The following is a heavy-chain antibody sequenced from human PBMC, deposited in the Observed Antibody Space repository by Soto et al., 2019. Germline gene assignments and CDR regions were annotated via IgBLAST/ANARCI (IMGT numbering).Heavy chain of an antibody. Sequence: QVQLVQSGAEVKKPGASVKVSCKVSGYTFISYGVHWVRQAPGQSLEWMGWINTGNGDTKYSENFQDRVTITRDTSASTAYMGLSGLTSEDTAVDYCARGYYYNWGSYWFDPWGQGTLVTVSS. CDR3: ARGYYYNWGSYWFDP. V-gene: IGHV1-3*04. CDR1: GYTFISYG. CDR2: INTGNGDT. D-gene: IGHD3-10*01. J-gene: IGHJ5*02.